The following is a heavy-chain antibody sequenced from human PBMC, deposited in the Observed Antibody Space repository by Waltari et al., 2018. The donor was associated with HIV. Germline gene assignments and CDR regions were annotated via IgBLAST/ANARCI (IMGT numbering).Heavy chain of an antibody. D-gene: IGHD3-3*01. V-gene: IGHV3-7*01. J-gene: IGHJ4*02. CDR1: GFTFSNYW. CDR3: ARDGGRRGPFGY. Sequence: EVQLVESGGGWVQPGGSLRLSCAASGFTFSNYWMSWVRQAPGKGLEWVANIKQDGSEKYYVDSVKGRFTISRDNDKNSVDLQMNSLRAEDTAVYYCARDGGRRGPFGYWGQGTLVTVSS. CDR2: IKQDGSEK.